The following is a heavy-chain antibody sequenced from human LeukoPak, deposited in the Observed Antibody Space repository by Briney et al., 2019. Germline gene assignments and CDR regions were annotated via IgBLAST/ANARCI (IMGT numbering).Heavy chain of an antibody. CDR1: GGSFSGYY. J-gene: IGHJ4*02. V-gene: IGHV4-34*01. CDR3: ARAPYYYGSGSYYLI. CDR2: INHSGST. D-gene: IGHD3-10*01. Sequence: PSETLSLTCAVYGGSFSGYYWSWIRQPPGKGLEWRGEINHSGSTNYNPSLKSRVTISVDTSKNQFSLKLSSVTAADTAVYYCARAPYYYGSGSYYLIWGQGTLVTVSS.